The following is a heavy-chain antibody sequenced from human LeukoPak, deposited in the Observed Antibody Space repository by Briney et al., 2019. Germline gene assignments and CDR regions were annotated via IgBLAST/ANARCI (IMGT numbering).Heavy chain of an antibody. CDR2: IRFDLSNK. Sequence: PGGSLRLSCAASGFTFSSYGMHWVRQAPGKGLEWVGFIRFDLSNKFHADSVKGRFTISRDNSKNTLYLQMNSLRADDTAVYYCAKDLRIAATGTTGAYWGQGTLVTVSS. CDR3: AKDLRIAATGTTGAY. D-gene: IGHD6-13*01. V-gene: IGHV3-30*02. CDR1: GFTFSSYG. J-gene: IGHJ4*02.